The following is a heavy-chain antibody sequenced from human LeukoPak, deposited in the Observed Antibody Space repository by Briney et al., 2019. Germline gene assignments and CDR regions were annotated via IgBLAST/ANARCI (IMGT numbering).Heavy chain of an antibody. V-gene: IGHV3-49*03. CDR2: IRSKAFGETA. CDR1: GFTFSDYY. CDR3: TRDRGSSTLGDY. J-gene: IGHJ4*02. Sequence: GGSLRLSCAASGFTFSDYYMSWIRQAPGKGLEWVGFIRSKAFGETAEYAASVKGRFTISRDDSKSIAYLQMNSLKTEDTAVYYCTRDRGSSTLGDYWGQGTLVTVSS. D-gene: IGHD7-27*01.